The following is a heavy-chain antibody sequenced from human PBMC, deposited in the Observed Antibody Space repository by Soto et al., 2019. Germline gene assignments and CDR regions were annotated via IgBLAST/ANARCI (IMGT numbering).Heavy chain of an antibody. V-gene: IGHV3-53*01. CDR2: IWSAGLT. Sequence: PVGSLRLSCAASGFTVGSKYMNWVRQAPGKGLEWVSIIWSAGLTYYADSVRGRFTISRDISKNILFLQMNNLRAEDSAIYYCARELPPDLWGQGTLVTVSS. CDR1: GFTVGSKY. J-gene: IGHJ5*02. D-gene: IGHD2-15*01. CDR3: ARELPPDL.